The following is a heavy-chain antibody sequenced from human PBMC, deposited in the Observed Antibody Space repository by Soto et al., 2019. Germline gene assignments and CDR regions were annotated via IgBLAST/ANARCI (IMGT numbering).Heavy chain of an antibody. V-gene: IGHV1-69*01. J-gene: IGHJ3*02. D-gene: IGHD3-10*01. CDR2: IIPFFRTA. CDR3: AMPSGVTHDAFDI. Sequence: QVQLVQSEAEVKKPGSSVKVSCKASGGTFTSYAVSWVRQAPGQGVEWMGGIIPFFRTAKYTQKFRGRLTITADESTTTLNMELSSLRSEDTAIYYCAMPSGVTHDAFDIWGPGTMVTVSS. CDR1: GGTFTSYA.